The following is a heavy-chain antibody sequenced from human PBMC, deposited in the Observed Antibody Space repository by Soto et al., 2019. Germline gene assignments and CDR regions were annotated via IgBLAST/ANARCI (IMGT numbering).Heavy chain of an antibody. V-gene: IGHV4-59*01. Sequence: SETLSLTCTVSGGSISSYYWSWIRQPPGKGLEWIGYIYYSGSTNYNPSLKSRVTIPVDTSKNQFSLKLSSVTAADTAVYYCARGGGSYLSAYYFDYWGQGTLVTVSS. CDR2: IYYSGST. CDR3: ARGGGSYLSAYYFDY. D-gene: IGHD1-26*01. CDR1: GGSISSYY. J-gene: IGHJ4*02.